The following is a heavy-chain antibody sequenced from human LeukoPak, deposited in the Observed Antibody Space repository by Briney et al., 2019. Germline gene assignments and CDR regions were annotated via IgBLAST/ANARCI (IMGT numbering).Heavy chain of an antibody. CDR1: GFTFSSYW. V-gene: IGHV3-7*03. D-gene: IGHD4-17*01. J-gene: IGHJ4*02. CDR2: IKQDGSEK. Sequence: GGSLRLSCAASGFTFSSYWMSWVRQAPGKGLEWVANIKQDGSEKYYVDSVKGRFTISRDNAKNSLYLQMNSLRAEDTAVYYCARDYGDYIPIPDYWGQGTLVTVSS. CDR3: ARDYGDYIPIPDY.